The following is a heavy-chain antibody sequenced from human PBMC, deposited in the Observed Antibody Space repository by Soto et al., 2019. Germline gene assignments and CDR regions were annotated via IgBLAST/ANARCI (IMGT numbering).Heavy chain of an antibody. CDR2: INPNSGGK. Sequence: QVQLVQSGAEVKKPGASVKVSCKASGYTFTGYYMHWVRQAPGQGLEWMGWINPNSGGKNYAQKCQGWVNMTRDTYISTAYMELSRLRSDDTAVYYCARARAHSSSWYYFDYWGQGTLVTVSS. D-gene: IGHD6-13*01. CDR1: GYTFTGYY. CDR3: ARARAHSSSWYYFDY. V-gene: IGHV1-2*04. J-gene: IGHJ4*02.